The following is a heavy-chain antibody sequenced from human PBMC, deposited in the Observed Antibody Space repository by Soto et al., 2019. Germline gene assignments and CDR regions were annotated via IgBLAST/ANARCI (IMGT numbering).Heavy chain of an antibody. V-gene: IGHV3-48*02. CDR3: AGGADDSSGPKFDY. CDR1: GFTFSRYS. CDR2: VSSSSSAI. D-gene: IGHD3-22*01. Sequence: EVQLVEAGGGLVQPGGSLRLSCAAAGFTFSRYSMNWVRQAPGKGLEWVSYVSSSSSAIYYADSVKGRFTISRGDARNSLYLQMNGLRDEDTSLYYCAGGADDSSGPKFDYWGQGTLVTVSS. J-gene: IGHJ4*02.